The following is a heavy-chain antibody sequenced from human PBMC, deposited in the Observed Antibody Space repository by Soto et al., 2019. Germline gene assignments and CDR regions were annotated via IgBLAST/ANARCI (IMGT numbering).Heavy chain of an antibody. D-gene: IGHD2-15*01. J-gene: IGHJ6*02. CDR3: ARDWDIVILSVPIPNYNYGMDV. CDR2: ISSRSDTL. CDR1: GFTFSAYA. Sequence: GSLRLSCEGSGFTFSAYAMNWVRQAPGKGLEWVSYISSRSDTLYYADSVKGRFTISRDNAKNSVYLQVNNLRDEDTAVYYCARDWDIVILSVPIPNYNYGMDVWGQGTTVTVSS. V-gene: IGHV3-48*02.